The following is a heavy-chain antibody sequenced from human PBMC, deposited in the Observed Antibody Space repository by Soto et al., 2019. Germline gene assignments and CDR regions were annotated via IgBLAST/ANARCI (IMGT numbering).Heavy chain of an antibody. CDR1: GDSFNTYW. D-gene: IGHD1-26*01. V-gene: IGHV5-51*01. CDR2: IYPGDSHT. J-gene: IGHJ3*02. Sequence: GESLKISCKGSGDSFNTYWIDWVRQMPGKGLEWMGLIYPGDSHTRYNPSFQGQVTISADKSISTAYLQWRSLKASDTAMYYCVRRDSGSYYFAFDMWGQGTLVTVSS. CDR3: VRRDSGSYYFAFDM.